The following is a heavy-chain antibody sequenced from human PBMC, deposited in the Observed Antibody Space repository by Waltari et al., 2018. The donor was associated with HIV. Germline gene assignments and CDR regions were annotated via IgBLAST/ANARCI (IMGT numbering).Heavy chain of an antibody. J-gene: IGHJ3*01. V-gene: IGHV1-8*01. Sequence: QAPLVPSGAEVKKLGASVQVSCLASGDTVTSQDITWVRQATGQGLEWMGWMNPNSGNTGYAQMFQGRVTMTRNTSINTAYMELSSLKSEDTAVYYCARLLRGFSYGGAFDLWGQGTVVIVSS. CDR1: GDTVTSQD. CDR3: ARLLRGFSYGGAFDL. CDR2: MNPNSGNT. D-gene: IGHD5-18*01.